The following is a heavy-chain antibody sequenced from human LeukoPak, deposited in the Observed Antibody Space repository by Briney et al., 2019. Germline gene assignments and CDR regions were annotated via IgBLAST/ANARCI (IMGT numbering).Heavy chain of an antibody. V-gene: IGHV3-48*03. CDR2: ISSSGSTI. CDR3: ARGGDYGDYFDY. D-gene: IGHD4-17*01. J-gene: IGHJ4*02. Sequence: GGSLRLSCAASGFTFSSYEMNWVRQAPGKGLEWVSYISSSGSTIYYADSVKGRFTISRDNAKNSLYLQMNSLRAEDTAVYYCARGGDYGDYFDYWGQGTLVTVSS. CDR1: GFTFSSYE.